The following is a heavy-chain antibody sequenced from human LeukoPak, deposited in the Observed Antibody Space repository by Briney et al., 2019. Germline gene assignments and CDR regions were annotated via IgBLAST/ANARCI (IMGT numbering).Heavy chain of an antibody. Sequence: GGSLRLSCAASGFTFSSYGMHWVRQAPGKGLEWVAFIRYNGSNKYYADSVKGRFTISRDNSKNTLYLQMNSLRAEDTAVYYCAKDLVYHSYSSSPWGQGTLVTVSS. V-gene: IGHV3-30*02. J-gene: IGHJ5*02. CDR2: IRYNGSNK. CDR1: GFTFSSYG. CDR3: AKDLVYHSYSSSP. D-gene: IGHD6-6*01.